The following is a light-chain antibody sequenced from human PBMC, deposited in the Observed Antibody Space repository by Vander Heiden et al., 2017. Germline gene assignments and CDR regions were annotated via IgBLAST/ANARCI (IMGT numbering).Light chain of an antibody. J-gene: IGKJ1*01. CDR3: QQYNSYSWT. CDR1: QSISSW. Sequence: DIQMTQSPSTLSPSVGASITITCRASQSISSWLAWYQQKPGKAPKLLIYKASSLESGVPSSFSGSGSGTEFTLTISSLQPDDFATYYCQQYNSYSWTFGQGTKVEIK. V-gene: IGKV1-5*03. CDR2: KAS.